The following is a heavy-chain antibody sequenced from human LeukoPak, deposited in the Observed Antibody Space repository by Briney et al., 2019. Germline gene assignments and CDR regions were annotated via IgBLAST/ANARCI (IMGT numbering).Heavy chain of an antibody. CDR2: ISSSGSTI. Sequence: GSLRLSCAASGFTFSSYEMNWVRQAPGKGLEWVSYISSSGSTIYYADSVKGRFTISRDNAKNSLYLQMNSLRAEDTAVYYCARVGYCSTTSCPGDYWGQGTLVTVSS. CDR1: GFTFSSYE. D-gene: IGHD2-2*01. V-gene: IGHV3-48*03. CDR3: ARVGYCSTTSCPGDY. J-gene: IGHJ4*02.